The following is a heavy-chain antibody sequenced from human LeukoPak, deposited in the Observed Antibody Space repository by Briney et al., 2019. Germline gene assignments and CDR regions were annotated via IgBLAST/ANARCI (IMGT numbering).Heavy chain of an antibody. Sequence: PSETLSLTCAVSGGSISSYYWSWIRQPPGKGLEWIGDIYYSGSTNYNPSLKSRVTISVDTSKNQFSLKLSSVTAADTAVYYCARDVRYGRGYSYSFDYWGQGTLVTVSS. CDR1: GGSISSYY. CDR3: ARDVRYGRGYSYSFDY. CDR2: IYYSGST. D-gene: IGHD5-18*01. V-gene: IGHV4-59*01. J-gene: IGHJ4*02.